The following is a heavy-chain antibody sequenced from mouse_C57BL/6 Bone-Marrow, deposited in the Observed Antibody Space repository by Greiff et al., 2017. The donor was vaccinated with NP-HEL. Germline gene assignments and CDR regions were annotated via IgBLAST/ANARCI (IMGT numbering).Heavy chain of an antibody. CDR3: ARDIYYGSSYRYFDV. J-gene: IGHJ1*03. D-gene: IGHD1-1*01. V-gene: IGHV5-16*01. Sequence: EVKLMESEGGLVQPGSSMKLSCTASGFTFSDYYMAWVRQVPEKGLEWVANITYDGSSTYYLDSLKSRFIISRDNAKNILYLQMSSLKSEDTATYYCARDIYYGSSYRYFDVWGTGTTVTVSS. CDR1: GFTFSDYY. CDR2: ITYDGSST.